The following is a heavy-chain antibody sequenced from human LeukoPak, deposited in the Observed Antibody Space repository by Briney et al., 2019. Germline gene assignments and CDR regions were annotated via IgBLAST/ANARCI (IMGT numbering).Heavy chain of an antibody. J-gene: IGHJ4*02. D-gene: IGHD3-3*01. Sequence: PGGSLRLSCTPSGFTLSNYERTWVRLTPGKRLQWISYISKGGATVLYAESVKGRFTISRDNANSSLYLQMNSLRAEDTAVYFCARVWVSITRRVDPWAQGTFVTVSS. CDR3: ARVWVSITRRVDP. CDR1: GFTLSNYE. V-gene: IGHV3-48*03. CDR2: ISKGGATV.